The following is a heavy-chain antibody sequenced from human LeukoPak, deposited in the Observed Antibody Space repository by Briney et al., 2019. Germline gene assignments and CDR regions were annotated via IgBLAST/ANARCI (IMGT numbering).Heavy chain of an antibody. CDR3: AKDGGFWSGYYPY. CDR2: IGTTGDT. D-gene: IGHD3-3*01. J-gene: IGHJ4*02. Sequence: GGSLRLSCAASGFTFSSYDMHWVRQATGKGLEWVSAIGTTGDTYYPGSVKGRFTISRENVKSSLYLQMNSLTAEDTAIYFCAKDGGFWSGYYPYWGQGTLVTVSA. CDR1: GFTFSSYD. V-gene: IGHV3-13*01.